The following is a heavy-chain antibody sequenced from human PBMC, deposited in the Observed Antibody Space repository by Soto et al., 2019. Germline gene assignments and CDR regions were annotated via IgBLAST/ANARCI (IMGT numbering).Heavy chain of an antibody. D-gene: IGHD3-16*02. V-gene: IGHV4-30-2*01. CDR2: IYHSGST. CDR1: GGSISSGGYS. Sequence: SETLSLTCAVSGGSISSGGYSWSWIRQPPGKGLEWIGYIYHSGSTYYNPSLKSRVTISVDRSKNQFSLKLSSVTAADTAVYYCARGVITFGGVIDSFDSWGQGTLVTVSS. J-gene: IGHJ4*02. CDR3: ARGVITFGGVIDSFDS.